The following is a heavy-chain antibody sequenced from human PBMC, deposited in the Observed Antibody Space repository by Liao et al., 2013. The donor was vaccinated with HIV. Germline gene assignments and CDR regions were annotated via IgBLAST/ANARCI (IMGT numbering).Heavy chain of an antibody. V-gene: IGHV4-39*02. CDR3: ARVQWXPAPNWYSDL. Sequence: QLQVQESGPGLVKPSETLSLTCTVSGGSISSSSYYWGWIRQPPGKGLEWIGSIYYSGSTYYNPSLKSRVSISADTSSNHVSLKLTSVTAADTAVYYCARVQWXPAPNWYSDLWGRGTLVIVSS. CDR1: GGSISSSSYY. J-gene: IGHJ2*01. D-gene: IGHD1-26*01. CDR2: IYYSGST.